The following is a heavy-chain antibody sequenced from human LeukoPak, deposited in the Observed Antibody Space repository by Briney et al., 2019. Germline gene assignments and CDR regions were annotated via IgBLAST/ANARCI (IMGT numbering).Heavy chain of an antibody. D-gene: IGHD1-7*01. Sequence: ASETLSLTCAVYGGSFSGYYWSWIRQPPGKGLEWIGEINHSGSTNYNPSLKSRVTISVDTSKNQFSLKLSSVTAADTAVYYCARGPGTTNYYYGMDVWGQGTTVTVSS. V-gene: IGHV4-34*01. CDR2: INHSGST. CDR3: ARGPGTTNYYYGMDV. J-gene: IGHJ6*02. CDR1: GGSFSGYY.